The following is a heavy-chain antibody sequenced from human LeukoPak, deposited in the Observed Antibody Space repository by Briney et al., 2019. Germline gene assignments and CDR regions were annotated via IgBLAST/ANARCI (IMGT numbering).Heavy chain of an antibody. CDR2: ITHSGST. J-gene: IGHJ2*01. CDR3: ARRIDL. Sequence: AETLCLTCAVYGGSFSGYYWSWIRQPPGKGLEWIGEITHSGSTNYNPSLKSPVTISVDTPKHQVSLKLSSVTAADTAVYYCARRIDLWGRGTLVTVSS. CDR1: GGSFSGYY. V-gene: IGHV4-34*01.